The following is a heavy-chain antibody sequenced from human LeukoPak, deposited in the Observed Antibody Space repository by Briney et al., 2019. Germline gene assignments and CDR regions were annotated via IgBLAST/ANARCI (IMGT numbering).Heavy chain of an antibody. J-gene: IGHJ4*02. CDR1: GDSINNYY. V-gene: IGHV4-59*01. CDR2: INYSGST. CDR3: ARAVHYSGTSDQYTGGWYYFDF. Sequence: SETLSLTCTVSGDSINNYYWSWIRQPPGKGLEWIGNINYSGSTNSNPSLKSRATISVDMSRKHFFLDLSSVTAADTAVYYCARAVHYSGTSDQYTGGWYYFDFWGQGALVTVSS. D-gene: IGHD3-10*01.